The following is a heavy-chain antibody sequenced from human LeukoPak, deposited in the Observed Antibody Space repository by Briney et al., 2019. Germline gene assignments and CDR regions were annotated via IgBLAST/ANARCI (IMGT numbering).Heavy chain of an antibody. D-gene: IGHD6-13*01. Sequence: PSQTLSLTCTVSGGSISSGSYYWSCIRQPAGQGLVWIGRLYTSGSTNYNPSLKSRAAISVDTSKYQFSLKLSSVTAADTAVYYCARGVAAAGTIWFDPWGQGTLVTVSS. J-gene: IGHJ5*02. CDR2: LYTSGST. V-gene: IGHV4-61*02. CDR3: ARGVAAAGTIWFDP. CDR1: GGSISSGSYY.